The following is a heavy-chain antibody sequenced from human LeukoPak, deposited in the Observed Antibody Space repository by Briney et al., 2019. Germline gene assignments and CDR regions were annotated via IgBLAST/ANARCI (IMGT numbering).Heavy chain of an antibody. V-gene: IGHV1-58*01. CDR1: VFTFTSSA. CDR3: ARGAGGASAENWFDP. D-gene: IGHD6-13*01. Sequence: ASVKVSCKASVFTFTSSAVQWVRQARGQRLEWIGWIVVGSGNTNYAQKFQERVTITRDMSTSTAYMELSSLRSEDTAVYYCARGAGGASAENWFDPWGQGTLVTVSS. CDR2: IVVGSGNT. J-gene: IGHJ5*02.